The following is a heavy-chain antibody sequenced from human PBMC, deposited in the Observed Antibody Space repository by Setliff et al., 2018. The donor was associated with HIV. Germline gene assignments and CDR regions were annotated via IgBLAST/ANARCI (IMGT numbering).Heavy chain of an antibody. Sequence: GGSLRLSCAASGFKFDDYGMHWVRQAPGKGLEWVAVIWFDGSKKYYADSVKGRFTISRDNAKNSLYLQMNRLRAEDTAVYYCATDGSALVRWGQGTLVTVSS. J-gene: IGHJ4*02. CDR2: IWFDGSKK. D-gene: IGHD3-10*01. CDR1: GFKFDDYG. V-gene: IGHV3-33*03. CDR3: ATDGSALVR.